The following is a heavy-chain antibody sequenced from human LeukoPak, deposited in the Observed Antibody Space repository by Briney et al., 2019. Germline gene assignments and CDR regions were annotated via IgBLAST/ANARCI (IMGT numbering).Heavy chain of an antibody. CDR1: GFTFDDYA. Sequence: PGRSLRLSCAASGFTFDDYAMHWVRQAPGKGLEWVSGISWNSGSIGYADSVKGRFTISRDNAKNSLYLQMNSLRAEDTAVYYCANQRGGLYYDPPIDYWGQGTLVTVSS. CDR3: ANQRGGLYYDPPIDY. V-gene: IGHV3-9*01. J-gene: IGHJ4*02. D-gene: IGHD3-22*01. CDR2: ISWNSGSI.